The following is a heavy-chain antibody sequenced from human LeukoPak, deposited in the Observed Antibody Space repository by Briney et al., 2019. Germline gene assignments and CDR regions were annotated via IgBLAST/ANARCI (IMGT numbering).Heavy chain of an antibody. V-gene: IGHV3-30-3*01. CDR2: ISVDGSNK. CDR1: GFTFTNYA. J-gene: IGHJ4*02. CDR3: ARDPRTSSTSRNYFES. D-gene: IGHD6-13*01. Sequence: QPGRSLRLSCAASGFTFTNYAMHWVRQAPGKGLEWVVVISVDGSNKFYAGSVRGRCTISRDNSKNTMSLQMDSLRGEDTAVYYCARDPRTSSTSRNYFESWGQGTLVTVSS.